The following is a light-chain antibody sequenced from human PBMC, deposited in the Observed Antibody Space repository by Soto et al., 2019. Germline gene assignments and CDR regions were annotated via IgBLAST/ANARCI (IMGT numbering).Light chain of an antibody. CDR1: SSYIGSYNF. J-gene: IGLJ2*01. CDR2: DVT. V-gene: IGLV2-8*01. CDR3: PSYAGSNFPVV. Sequence: QSALTQPPSASGSPGQSVTISCTGASSYIGSYNFVSWYQQHPDKTPKLQIYDVTQRPSGVPDRFSGSKSGNAASLTVSGLLADDEADYYCPSYAGSNFPVVFGGGTKLTVL.